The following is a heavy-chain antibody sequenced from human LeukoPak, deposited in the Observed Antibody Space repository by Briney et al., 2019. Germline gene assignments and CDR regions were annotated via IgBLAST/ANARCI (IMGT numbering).Heavy chain of an antibody. V-gene: IGHV3-53*01. J-gene: IGHJ6*02. CDR3: AKVGGYNFYYGMDV. Sequence: GGSLRLSCAASGFTVSSNYMSWVRQAPGKGLEWVSVIYSGGSTYYADSVKGRFTISRDNSKNTLYLQMNSLRAEDTAVYYCAKVGGYNFYYGMDVWGQGTTATVSS. CDR2: IYSGGST. CDR1: GFTVSSNY. D-gene: IGHD5-24*01.